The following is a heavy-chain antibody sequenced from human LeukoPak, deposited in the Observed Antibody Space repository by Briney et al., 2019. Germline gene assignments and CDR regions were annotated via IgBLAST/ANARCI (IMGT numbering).Heavy chain of an antibody. V-gene: IGHV1-18*01. D-gene: IGHD1/OR15-1a*01. J-gene: IGHJ4*02. Sequence: ASVKVSCKASGYTFTDYGISWVRQAPGHGLEWMGRISGFNGNTDFAQKFQDRVTMTTDTSTSTAYMELRSLTFDDTAVYYCAKGGTLAEGDYWGQGTLVTVSS. CDR1: GYTFTDYG. CDR3: AKGGTLAEGDY. CDR2: ISGFNGNT.